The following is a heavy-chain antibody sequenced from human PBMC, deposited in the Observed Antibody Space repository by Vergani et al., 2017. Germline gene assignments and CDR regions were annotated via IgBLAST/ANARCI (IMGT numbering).Heavy chain of an antibody. CDR2: IYPGDSDT. CDR1: GYSFTSYW. J-gene: IGHJ6*03. Sequence: EVQLVQSGAEVKKPGASLKISCKGSGYSFTSYWIGWVRQMPGKGLEWMGIIYPGDSDTRYSPSFQGQVTISADNTISTAYLQWSSLKASDTAMYYCARYSCGWYRVVYDYYYYYCMDVWGKGTTVTVSS. CDR3: ARYSCGWYRVVYDYYYYYCMDV. D-gene: IGHD6-19*01. V-gene: IGHV5-51*03.